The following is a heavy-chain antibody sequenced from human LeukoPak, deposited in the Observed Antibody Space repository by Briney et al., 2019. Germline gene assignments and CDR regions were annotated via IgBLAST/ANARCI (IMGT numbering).Heavy chain of an antibody. CDR1: GGSISSSSYY. CDR3: ARARTVVTPRAQLFDY. D-gene: IGHD4-23*01. J-gene: IGHJ4*02. V-gene: IGHV4-39*07. Sequence: SETLSLTCTVSGGSISSSSYYWGWIRQPPGKGLEWIGSIYYSGSTYYNPSLKSRVTISVDTSKNQFSLKLSSVTAADTAVYYCARARTVVTPRAQLFDYWGQGTLVTVSS. CDR2: IYYSGST.